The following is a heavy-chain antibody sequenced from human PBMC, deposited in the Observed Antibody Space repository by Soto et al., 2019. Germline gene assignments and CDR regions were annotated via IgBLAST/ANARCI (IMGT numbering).Heavy chain of an antibody. CDR3: ARGPSSRTRFDY. V-gene: IGHV3-30-3*01. J-gene: IGHJ4*02. Sequence: QVHLVESGGGVVQPGRSLRLSCEAAGFTFSSYAMHWVRQAPGKGLGWVAVVSYDGSNKYYADSVKGRFTISRDNSKNSLYLQMYSRRVEDAAVYCCARGPSSRTRFDYLGQGTLVTVSS. CDR2: VSYDGSNK. CDR1: GFTFSSYA. D-gene: IGHD2-2*01.